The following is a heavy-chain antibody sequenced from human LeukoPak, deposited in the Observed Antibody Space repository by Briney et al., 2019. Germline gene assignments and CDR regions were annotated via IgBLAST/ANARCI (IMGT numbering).Heavy chain of an antibody. V-gene: IGHV4-39*02. CDR1: GGSISSSSYS. D-gene: IGHD3-9*01. CDR2: IYYSGST. Sequence: SETLSLTCTVSGGSISSSSYSWGWIRQPPGKGLEWIGRIYYSGSTYYNPSLKSRVTISVDTSKNQFSPKPSSVTAADTAVYYCARDHYDILTGHQNSHNAFDIWGQGTMVTVSS. J-gene: IGHJ3*02. CDR3: ARDHYDILTGHQNSHNAFDI.